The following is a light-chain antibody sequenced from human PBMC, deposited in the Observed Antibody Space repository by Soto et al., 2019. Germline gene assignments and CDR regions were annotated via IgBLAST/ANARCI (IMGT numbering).Light chain of an antibody. Sequence: ELVMTQSQATLSVSPGERATLSCRASQSVTSYLAWYQQKPGQATRLLIYGASSGATGIPDRFSGSGSGTDFTLTISRMEPEDFAVYYCQQYGSWTFGQGTKVEIK. V-gene: IGKV3-20*01. J-gene: IGKJ1*01. CDR2: GAS. CDR1: QSVTSY. CDR3: QQYGSWT.